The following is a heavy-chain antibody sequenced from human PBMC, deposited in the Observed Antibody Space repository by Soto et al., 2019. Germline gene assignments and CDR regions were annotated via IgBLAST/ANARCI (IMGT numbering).Heavy chain of an antibody. CDR2: IWYDGSNK. Sequence: GGSLRLSCAASGFTFSSYGMHWVRQAPGKGREWEAVIWYDGSNKYYADSVKGRFTISRDNSKNTLYLQMNSLRAEDTAVYYCARGSESSSWFEHWGQGTLVTVSS. D-gene: IGHD6-13*01. CDR3: ARGSESSSWFEH. CDR1: GFTFSSYG. J-gene: IGHJ1*01. V-gene: IGHV3-33*08.